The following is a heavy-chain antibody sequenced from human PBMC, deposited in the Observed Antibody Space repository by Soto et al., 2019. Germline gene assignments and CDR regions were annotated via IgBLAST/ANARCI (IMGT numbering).Heavy chain of an antibody. J-gene: IGHJ4*02. CDR1: GFTFTDYY. CDR3: ARDANYAAN. D-gene: IGHD1-7*01. Sequence: QVQLVESGGGLVKPGWSLRLSCAASGFTFTDYYMNWIRQAPGKGLEWVSYISSTGTYTNYADSVKGRFTISRDNAKNSLYLQMNSLRAEDTAVYSCARDANYAANWGQGTLVTVSS. V-gene: IGHV3-11*05. CDR2: ISSTGTYT.